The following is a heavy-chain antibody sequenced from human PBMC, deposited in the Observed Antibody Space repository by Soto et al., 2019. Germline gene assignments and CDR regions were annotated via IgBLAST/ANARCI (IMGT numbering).Heavy chain of an antibody. CDR3: ADLGTDVLGYDYKDPEGLDI. V-gene: IGHV1-69*01. D-gene: IGHD4-4*01. J-gene: IGHJ3*02. CDR2: IIPLFNVA. Sequence: QVQLVQSGPEVKKPGSSVKVSCEASGGTFSNFAVNWVRQAPGQGLEWVGGIIPLFNVAKYAQKFEGRVNIGADDSTSAAYMDLSTLRSADTAVYNCADLGTDVLGYDYKDPEGLDIWGQGTMVTVSS. CDR1: GGTFSNFA.